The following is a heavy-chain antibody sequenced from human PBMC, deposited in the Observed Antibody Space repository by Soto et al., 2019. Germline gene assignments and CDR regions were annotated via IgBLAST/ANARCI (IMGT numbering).Heavy chain of an antibody. CDR2: INQDGSEK. V-gene: IGHV3-7*01. Sequence: PGGSLRLSLAASGFTFSSYWMAWVSQAPGKWLEWVANINQDGSEKHYVASVKGRCTISRDNAKNSLYLQMSSLTAEDSALYYCSPSLDYWGQGT. CDR1: GFTFSSYW. CDR3: SPSLDY. J-gene: IGHJ4*02.